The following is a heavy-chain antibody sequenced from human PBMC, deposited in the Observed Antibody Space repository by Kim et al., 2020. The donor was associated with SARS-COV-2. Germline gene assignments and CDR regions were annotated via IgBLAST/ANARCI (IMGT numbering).Heavy chain of an antibody. V-gene: IGHV3-48*03. CDR3: ARGPNSSPFDY. Sequence: YSAASGRGRFTISRRNDKNSLYLQMNILGAGDTAVYYCARGPNSSPFDYWGQGTLVTVSS. D-gene: IGHD2-15*01. J-gene: IGHJ4*02.